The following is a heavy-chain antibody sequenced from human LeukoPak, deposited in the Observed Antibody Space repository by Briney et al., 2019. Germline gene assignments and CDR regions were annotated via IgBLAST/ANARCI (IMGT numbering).Heavy chain of an antibody. J-gene: IGHJ4*02. CDR3: ARVRYYYDSSGYTPVDY. CDR1: GYSISSGYY. Sequence: SGTLSLTCAVSGYSISSGYYWGWIRQPPGKGLEWIGSIYHSGSTYYNPSLKSRVTISVDTSKNQFSLKLSSVTAADTAVYYCARVRYYYDSSGYTPVDYWGQGTLVTVSS. CDR2: IYHSGST. V-gene: IGHV4-38-2*01. D-gene: IGHD3-22*01.